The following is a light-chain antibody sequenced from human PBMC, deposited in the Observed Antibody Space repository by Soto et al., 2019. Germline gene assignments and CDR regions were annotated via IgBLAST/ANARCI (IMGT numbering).Light chain of an antibody. J-gene: IGKJ1*01. V-gene: IGKV3-11*01. CDR3: QQRSNWPPTWT. CDR1: QSVSSY. Sequence: EIVLTQSPGTLSLSPGERSTLACMSSQSVSSYLAWYQQKPGQAPRLLIYDASNRATGIPARFSGSGSGTDFTLTISSLEPEDFAVYYCQQRSNWPPTWTFGQGTKVDIK. CDR2: DAS.